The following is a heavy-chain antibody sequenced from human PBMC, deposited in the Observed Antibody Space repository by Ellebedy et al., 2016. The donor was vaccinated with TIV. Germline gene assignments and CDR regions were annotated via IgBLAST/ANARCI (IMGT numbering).Heavy chain of an antibody. J-gene: IGHJ6*02. CDR2: ISTYNGNT. Sequence: ASVKVSXKASGYTFNTYGITWVRQAPGQGLEWLGWISTYNGNTNYAQKVQGRVTLTTDTSTSTAYMELRSLRSDDTAVYYCARYRRLVGTTGYYYNVMDVWGQGTTVTVSS. CDR3: ARYRRLVGTTGYYYNVMDV. CDR1: GYTFNTYG. D-gene: IGHD1-26*01. V-gene: IGHV1-18*01.